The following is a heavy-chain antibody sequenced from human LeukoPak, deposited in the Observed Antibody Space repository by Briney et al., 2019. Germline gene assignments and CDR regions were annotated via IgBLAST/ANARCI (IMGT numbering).Heavy chain of an antibody. CDR2: IYHSGST. CDR3: ARHLAAAGSWMGG. Sequence: SETLSLTCTVSGYSISSGFYWGWIRQPPGKGLEWIGIIYHSGSTYYNPSLKSRVTISVDTSKNQFSLKLSSVTAADTAVYYCARHLAAAGSWMGGWGQGTLVTVSS. D-gene: IGHD6-13*01. V-gene: IGHV4-38-2*02. J-gene: IGHJ4*02. CDR1: GYSISSGFY.